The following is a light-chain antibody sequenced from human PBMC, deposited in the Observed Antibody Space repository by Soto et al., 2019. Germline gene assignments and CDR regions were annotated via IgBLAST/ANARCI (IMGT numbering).Light chain of an antibody. CDR1: QSVSSN. CDR2: GAS. Sequence: ETVMTHSPATLSVSPWEVATLSCRASQSVSSNLACYQQKPGQAPRLLIYGASTRATGIPARFSGSGSGTEFTRTISSLQSEDFATYYCQQYYSYLITFGQGTRLEIK. CDR3: QQYYSYLIT. V-gene: IGKV3-15*01. J-gene: IGKJ5*01.